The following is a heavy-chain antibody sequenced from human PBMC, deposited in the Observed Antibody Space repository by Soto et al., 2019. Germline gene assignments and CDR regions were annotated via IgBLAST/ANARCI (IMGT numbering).Heavy chain of an antibody. D-gene: IGHD7-27*01. CDR1: GFTFSSYA. CDR3: ARVNWGYYYYYYGMDV. Sequence: GGSLRLSCAASGFTFSSYAMHWVRQAPGKGLEWVAVISDDGSNKYYADSVKGRFTISRDNSKNTLYLQMNSLRAEDTAVYYCARVNWGYYYYYYGMDVWGQGTTVTVSS. J-gene: IGHJ6*02. CDR2: ISDDGSNK. V-gene: IGHV3-30*04.